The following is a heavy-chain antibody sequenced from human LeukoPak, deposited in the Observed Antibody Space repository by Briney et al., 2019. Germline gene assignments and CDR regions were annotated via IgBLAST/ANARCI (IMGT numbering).Heavy chain of an antibody. CDR2: ICYSGST. D-gene: IGHD1-1*01. V-gene: IGHV4-59*01. CDR3: ARTNDGDYYYGMDV. CDR1: GGSISSYY. Sequence: SETLSLTCTVSGGSISSYYWSWIRQPPGKGLEWIGYICYSGSTNYNPSLKSRVTISVDTSKNQFSLKLSSVTAADTAVYYCARTNDGDYYYGMDVWGQGTTVTVSS. J-gene: IGHJ6*02.